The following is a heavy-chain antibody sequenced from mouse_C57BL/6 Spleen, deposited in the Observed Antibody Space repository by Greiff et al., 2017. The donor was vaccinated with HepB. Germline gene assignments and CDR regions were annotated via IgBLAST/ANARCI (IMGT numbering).Heavy chain of an antibody. J-gene: IGHJ3*01. Sequence: QVQLQQSGPELVKPGASVKLSCKASGYTFTSYDINWVKQRPGQGLEWIGWIYPRDGSTKYTEKFKGKATLTVDTSSSTAYMELHSLTSADSAVDFCAMGSYDYDFAYWGQGTLVTVSA. D-gene: IGHD2-4*01. V-gene: IGHV1-85*01. CDR3: AMGSYDYDFAY. CDR1: GYTFTSYD. CDR2: IYPRDGST.